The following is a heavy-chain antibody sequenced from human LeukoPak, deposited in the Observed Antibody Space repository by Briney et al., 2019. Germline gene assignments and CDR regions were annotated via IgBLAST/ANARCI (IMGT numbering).Heavy chain of an antibody. V-gene: IGHV1-18*01. D-gene: IGHD4-17*01. CDR2: ISAYNGNT. CDR3: ATSSAGYGDYYYYYGMDV. J-gene: IGHJ6*02. Sequence: ASVRVSCKASGYTLTSYGISWVRQAPGQGLEWMGWISAYNGNTNYAQKLQGRVTMTTGTSTSTAYMELRSLRSDDTAVYYCATSSAGYGDYYYYYGMDVWGQGTTVTVSS. CDR1: GYTLTSYG.